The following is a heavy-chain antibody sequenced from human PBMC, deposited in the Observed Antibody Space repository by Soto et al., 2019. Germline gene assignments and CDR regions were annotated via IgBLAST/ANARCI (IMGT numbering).Heavy chain of an antibody. CDR1: VSSFSRSA. CDR2: IIPIFGTA. Sequence: AVKACSKAPVSSFSRSAISWLLQAPGQELEWMGGIIPIFGTANYAQKFQGRVTITADESTSTAYMELSSLRSEDTAVYYCARDWRGVVVLVANEKAPTYN. CDR3: ARDWRGVVVLVANEKAPTYN. D-gene: IGHD2-15*01. J-gene: IGHJ5*01. V-gene: IGHV1-69*13.